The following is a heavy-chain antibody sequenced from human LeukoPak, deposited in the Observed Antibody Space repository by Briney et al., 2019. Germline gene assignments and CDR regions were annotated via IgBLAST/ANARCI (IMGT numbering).Heavy chain of an antibody. D-gene: IGHD1-7*01. J-gene: IGHJ4*02. CDR1: GFTFSSYG. CDR3: ARAELYNWNYEGTAYFDY. Sequence: RPGGSLRLPCAASGFTFSSYGMSWVRQAPGKGLEWISGTNWNGGRTGYADSVKGRFTISRDNAKNSLYLQMNSLRAEDTALYYCARAELYNWNYEGTAYFDYWGQGTLVTVSS. CDR2: TNWNGGRT. V-gene: IGHV3-20*04.